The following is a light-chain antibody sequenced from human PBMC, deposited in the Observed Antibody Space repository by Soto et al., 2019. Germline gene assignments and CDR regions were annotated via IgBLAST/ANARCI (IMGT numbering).Light chain of an antibody. J-gene: IGLJ1*01. CDR2: SNN. Sequence: QSVLTQSPSASGTPGQRVTISCSEGSSNIGGNTVNWYQQLPGTAPKLLIYSNNQRPSGVPDRFSGSKSGTSASLAISGLQSEDDADYYCAAWDDSLNGYVFGTGTKVTVL. V-gene: IGLV1-44*01. CDR3: AAWDDSLNGYV. CDR1: SSNIGGNT.